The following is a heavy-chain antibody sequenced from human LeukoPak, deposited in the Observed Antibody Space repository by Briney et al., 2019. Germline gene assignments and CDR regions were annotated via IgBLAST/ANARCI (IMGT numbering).Heavy chain of an antibody. V-gene: IGHV1-69*04. D-gene: IGHD2-21*01. CDR1: GGTFSSYA. CDR2: IVPTPAIT. CDR3: ARRADCGGSCFINYFDS. Sequence: SVKVSCKGSGGTFSSYAISWVRQAPGQGLEWMGRIVPTPAITNYAQNFQGRVTITADKSSNTVYMELSSLRSEDTAVYYCARRADCGGSCFINYFDSWGQGTLVTVSS. J-gene: IGHJ4*02.